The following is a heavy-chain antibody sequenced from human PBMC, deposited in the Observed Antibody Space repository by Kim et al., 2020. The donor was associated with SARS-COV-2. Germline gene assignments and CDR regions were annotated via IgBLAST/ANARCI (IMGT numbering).Heavy chain of an antibody. D-gene: IGHD2-15*01. Sequence: SVKGRLTISRDNAKNSLYLQMNSLRAEDTAVYYCASGVVVAVYNYYGMDVWGQGTTVTVSS. J-gene: IGHJ6*02. V-gene: IGHV3-21*01. CDR3: ASGVVVAVYNYYGMDV.